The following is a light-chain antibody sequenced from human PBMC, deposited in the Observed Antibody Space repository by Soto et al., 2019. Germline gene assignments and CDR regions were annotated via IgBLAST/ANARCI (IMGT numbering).Light chain of an antibody. Sequence: IQLTQSPSSLSASVGDSVTITCRASQDISSHLAWYQQKPGKAPKVLIYAASTLQSGIPSRFSGSESGTDFTLTISSLQAEDFATYYCQQVKCWSHITLGGGRKVDIK. J-gene: IGKJ4*01. CDR3: QQVKCWSHIT. V-gene: IGKV1-9*01. CDR2: AAS. CDR1: QDISSH.